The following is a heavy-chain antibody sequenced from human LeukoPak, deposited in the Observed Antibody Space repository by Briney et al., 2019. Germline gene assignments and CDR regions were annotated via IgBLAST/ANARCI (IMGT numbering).Heavy chain of an antibody. CDR1: GYTFTDYY. CDR2: INPNSGGT. D-gene: IGHD4-17*01. Sequence: ASVKVSCKASGYTFTDYYMHWVRQAPGQGLEWMGWINPNSGGTNYAQKFQGRVTMTRDTSISTAYMELSRLRSDDTAVYYCARDRAVTTGVVFDYWGQGTLVTVSS. CDR3: ARDRAVTTGVVFDY. J-gene: IGHJ4*02. V-gene: IGHV1-2*02.